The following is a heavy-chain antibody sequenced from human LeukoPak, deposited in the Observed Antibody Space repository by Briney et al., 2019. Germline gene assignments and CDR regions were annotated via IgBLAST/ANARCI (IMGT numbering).Heavy chain of an antibody. D-gene: IGHD6-13*01. CDR3: ARVRAGYSSSWTAFDY. J-gene: IGHJ4*02. CDR2: IYYSGST. CDR1: GGSISSGGYY. V-gene: IGHV4-31*03. Sequence: SETLSLTCTVSGGSISSGGYYWSWIRQHPGKGLEWIGYIYYSGSTYYNPSLKCRVTISVDTSKNQFSLKLSSVTAADTAVYYCARVRAGYSSSWTAFDYWGQGTLVTVSS.